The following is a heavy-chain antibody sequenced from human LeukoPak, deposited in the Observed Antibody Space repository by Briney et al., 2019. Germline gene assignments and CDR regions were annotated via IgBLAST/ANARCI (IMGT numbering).Heavy chain of an antibody. Sequence: ASVKVSCKASGGTLSRYAISWVRQAPGQGLEWMGGIIPIFGTANYAQKFQGRVTMTRDMSTSTVYMELSSLRSEDTAVYYCARDRSSSWYEGWFDPWGQGTLVTVSS. CDR2: IIPIFGTA. CDR1: GGTLSRYA. CDR3: ARDRSSSWYEGWFDP. V-gene: IGHV1-69*05. J-gene: IGHJ5*02. D-gene: IGHD6-13*01.